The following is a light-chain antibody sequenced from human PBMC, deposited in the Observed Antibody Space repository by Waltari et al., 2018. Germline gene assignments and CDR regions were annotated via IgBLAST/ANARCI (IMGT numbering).Light chain of an antibody. J-gene: IGLJ3*02. CDR1: SSDVGGYNY. CDR2: EIN. Sequence: QSALTQPRSVSGSPGQSVTIPCTGTSSDVGGYNYVSWYQQDPGKAPKLMIYEINKRPSGFPNRFSGSKSGNTASLTISGVQAEDEADYCCCSYVCPSTFWVFGGGTKLTVL. V-gene: IGLV2-11*01. CDR3: CSYVCPSTFWV.